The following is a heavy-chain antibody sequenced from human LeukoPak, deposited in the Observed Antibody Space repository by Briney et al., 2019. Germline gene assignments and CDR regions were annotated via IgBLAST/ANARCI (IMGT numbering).Heavy chain of an antibody. CDR1: GGSFSGYY. V-gene: IGHV4-34*01. CDR3: ASRGGSSWYRIHY. Sequence: SETLSLTCAVYGGSFSGYYCSWIRQPPGKGLEWIGEINHSGSTNYNPSLKSRVTISVDTSKNQFSLKLSYVTAADTAVYYCASRGGSSWYRIHYWGQGTLVTVSS. J-gene: IGHJ4*02. D-gene: IGHD6-13*01. CDR2: INHSGST.